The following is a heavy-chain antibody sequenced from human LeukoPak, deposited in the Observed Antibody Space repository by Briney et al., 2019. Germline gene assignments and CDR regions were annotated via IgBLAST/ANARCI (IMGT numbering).Heavy chain of an antibody. CDR3: ARVPGYKHPPFDP. D-gene: IGHD1-1*01. CDR2: IYDSGST. Sequence: SETLSLTCTVSGGSISSYYWSWIRQPPGKGLEWIGYIYDSGSTNYNPSLKSRVTISVDTSKNQFSLKLSSVTAADTAVYCCARVPGYKHPPFDPWGQGTLVTVSS. J-gene: IGHJ5*02. V-gene: IGHV4-59*01. CDR1: GGSISSYY.